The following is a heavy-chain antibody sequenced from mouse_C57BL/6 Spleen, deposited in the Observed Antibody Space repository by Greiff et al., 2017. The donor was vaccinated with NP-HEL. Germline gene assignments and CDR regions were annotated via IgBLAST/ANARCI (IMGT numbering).Heavy chain of an antibody. CDR2: IWRGGST. CDR3: AKKGGPALYAMDY. Sequence: VMLVESGPGLVQPSQSLSITCTVSGFSLTSYGVHWVRQSPGKGLEWLGVIWRGGSTDYNAAFMSRLSITKDNSKSQVFFKMNSLQADDTAIYYCAKKGGPALYAMDYWGQGTSVTVSS. V-gene: IGHV2-5*01. CDR1: GFSLTSYG. J-gene: IGHJ4*01.